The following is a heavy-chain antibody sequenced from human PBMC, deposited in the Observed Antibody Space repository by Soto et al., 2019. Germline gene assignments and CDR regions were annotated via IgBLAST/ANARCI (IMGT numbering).Heavy chain of an antibody. Sequence: PEVSLRRSCAAAGCTCSTYTLSYVHQAPGKGLGWLSAISANGQGIYSADSVRGRFTISRDNSKNILFLHMDSLRAADPAVYYCAKDRSYPRDQFHYWGQGTLVTVSS. CDR2: ISANGQGI. D-gene: IGHD5-18*01. CDR1: GCTCSTYT. J-gene: IGHJ4*02. CDR3: AKDRSYPRDQFHY. V-gene: IGHV3-23*01.